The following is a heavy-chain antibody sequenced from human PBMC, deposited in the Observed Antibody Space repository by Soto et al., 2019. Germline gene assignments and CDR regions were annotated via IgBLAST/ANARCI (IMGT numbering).Heavy chain of an antibody. CDR2: IYYSGST. J-gene: IGHJ6*03. CDR1: GGSISSYY. V-gene: IGHV4-59*08. CDR3: ARKGAGSGYDWGDLDYYYYMDV. D-gene: IGHD5-12*01. Sequence: SETLSLTCTVSGGSISSYYWSWIRQPPGKGLEWIGYIYYSGSTNYNPSLKSRVTISVDTSKNQFSLKLSSVTAADTAVYYCARKGAGSGYDWGDLDYYYYMDVWGKGTTVTVSS.